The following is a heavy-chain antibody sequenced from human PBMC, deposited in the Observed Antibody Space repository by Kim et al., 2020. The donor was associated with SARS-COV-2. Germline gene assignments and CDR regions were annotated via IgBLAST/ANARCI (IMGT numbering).Heavy chain of an antibody. D-gene: IGHD3-22*01. V-gene: IGHV3-30*01. Sequence: ADTVKGRFTISRDNSKNTLYLQMNSLRAEDTAVYYCARVGYDSSGYYFDYWGQGTLVTVSS. CDR3: ARVGYDSSGYYFDY. J-gene: IGHJ4*02.